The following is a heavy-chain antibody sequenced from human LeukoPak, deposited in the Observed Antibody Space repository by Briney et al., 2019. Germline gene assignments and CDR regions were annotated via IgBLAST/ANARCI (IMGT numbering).Heavy chain of an antibody. CDR3: ARQHGKGYYDSXGSTYYFDY. V-gene: IGHV3-23*01. CDR2: ISGSGGVT. CDR1: GFTFGSYA. J-gene: IGHJ4*02. Sequence: PGGSLRLSCAASGFTFGSYAMNWVRQAPGKGLEWVSAISGSGGVTYYADSVKGRFTISGDNSKNTLYLQMNSLRAEDTAVYYCARQHGKGYYDSXGSTYYFDYWGQGTLVTVS. D-gene: IGHD3-22*01.